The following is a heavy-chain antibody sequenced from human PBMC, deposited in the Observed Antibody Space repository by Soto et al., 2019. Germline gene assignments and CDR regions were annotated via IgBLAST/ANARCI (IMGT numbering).Heavy chain of an antibody. CDR3: ARQGPIAAAGSNYFDY. CDR2: IYPGDSDT. J-gene: IGHJ4*02. CDR1: GYSFTSYW. Sequence: GESLKISCKGSGYSFTSYWIGWVRQMPGKGLEWMGIIYPGDSDTRYSPSFQGQVTISADKSISTAYLQWSSLKASDTAMYYCARQGPIAAAGSNYFDYWGQGTLVTVSS. V-gene: IGHV5-51*01. D-gene: IGHD6-13*01.